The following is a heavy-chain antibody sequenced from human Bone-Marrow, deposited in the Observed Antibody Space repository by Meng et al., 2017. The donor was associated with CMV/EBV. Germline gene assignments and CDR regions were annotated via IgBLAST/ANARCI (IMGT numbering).Heavy chain of an antibody. Sequence: ASVKVSCKASGYTFTNYYLHWVRQAPGQGLEWMGIFNPISGATSYAQKFQGRVTLTGDTSTSTVYMELSSLRSDDTAVYYCASTYYTSSGFYGSPYVYWGQGTLVTVSS. CDR1: GYTFTNYY. CDR2: FNPISGAT. D-gene: IGHD3-22*01. J-gene: IGHJ4*02. CDR3: ASTYYTSSGFYGSPYVY. V-gene: IGHV1-46*01.